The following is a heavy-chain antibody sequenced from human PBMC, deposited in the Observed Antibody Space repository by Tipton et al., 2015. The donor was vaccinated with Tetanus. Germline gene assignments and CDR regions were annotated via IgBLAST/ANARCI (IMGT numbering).Heavy chain of an antibody. J-gene: IGHJ4*02. D-gene: IGHD6-25*01. Sequence: SLRLSCAASGFTFSKHTMNWVRQAPGKGLEWVASISSTSSYIYYADSLKGRFTISRDNARNSLYLQMNGLRAEDTAVYYCASGSALDYWGQGTLVTVSS. CDR3: ASGSALDY. V-gene: IGHV3-21*01. CDR2: ISSTSSYI. CDR1: GFTFSKHT.